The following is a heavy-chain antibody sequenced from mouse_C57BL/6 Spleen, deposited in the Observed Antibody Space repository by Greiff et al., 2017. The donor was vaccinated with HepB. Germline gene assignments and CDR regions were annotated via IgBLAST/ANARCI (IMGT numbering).Heavy chain of an antibody. Sequence: QVHVKQSGAELVRPGTSVKVSCKASGYAFTNYLIEWVKQRPGQGLEWIGVINPGSGGTNYNEKFKGKATLTADKSSSTAYMQLSSLTSEDSAVYFCARRVTTVVAHWYFDVWGTGTTVTVSS. CDR1: GYAFTNYL. J-gene: IGHJ1*03. V-gene: IGHV1-54*01. D-gene: IGHD1-1*01. CDR3: ARRVTTVVAHWYFDV. CDR2: INPGSGGT.